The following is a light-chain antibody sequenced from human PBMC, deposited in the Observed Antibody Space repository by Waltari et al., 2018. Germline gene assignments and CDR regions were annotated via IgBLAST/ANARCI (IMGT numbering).Light chain of an antibody. J-gene: IGLJ3*02. CDR1: SSDVGSYNV. Sequence: QSALTQPASVSGSPGQSITISCTGSSSDVGSYNVAWYQQHPGKAPKLMIYEGNKRPSGVSNRFSASNSDNTASLSISGLQAEDEADYYCCSYAITSTLFGGGTKLIVL. CDR3: CSYAITSTL. V-gene: IGLV2-23*01. CDR2: EGN.